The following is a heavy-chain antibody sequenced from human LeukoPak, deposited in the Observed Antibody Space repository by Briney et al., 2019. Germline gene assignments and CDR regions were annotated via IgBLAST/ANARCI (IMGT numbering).Heavy chain of an antibody. Sequence: PSETLSLTCTVSGGSISSGDYYWSWIRQPPGKGLEWIGYIYYSGSTYYNPSLKSRVTISVDTSKNQFSLKLSSVTAADTAVYYCARLRTTRIGAFDIWGQGTMVTVSS. CDR2: IYYSGST. CDR3: ARLRTTRIGAFDI. V-gene: IGHV4-30-4*01. CDR1: GGSISSGDYY. D-gene: IGHD1-1*01. J-gene: IGHJ3*02.